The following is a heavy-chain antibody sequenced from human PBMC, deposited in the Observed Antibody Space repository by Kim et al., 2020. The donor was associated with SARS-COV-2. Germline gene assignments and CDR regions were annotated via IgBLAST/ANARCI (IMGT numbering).Heavy chain of an antibody. J-gene: IGHJ6*02. CDR2: ISSSGSTI. Sequence: GGSLRLSCAASGFTFSDYYMSWIRQAPGKGLEWVSYISSSGSTIYYADSVKGRFTISRDNAKNSLYLQMNSLRAEDMAVYYCAREGRCTGGVCPSYYYYYYGMDVWGQGTTVTVSS. D-gene: IGHD2-8*02. CDR1: GFTFSDYY. V-gene: IGHV3-11*01. CDR3: AREGRCTGGVCPSYYYYYYGMDV.